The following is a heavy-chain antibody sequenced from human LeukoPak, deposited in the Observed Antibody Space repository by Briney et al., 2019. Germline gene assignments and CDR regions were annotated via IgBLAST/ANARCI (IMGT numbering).Heavy chain of an antibody. CDR3: ARKYSSGWYTYYGMDV. V-gene: IGHV3-30-3*01. CDR2: ISYDGSNK. J-gene: IGHJ6*02. CDR1: GFKFSSYA. Sequence: GGSLRLSCAASGFKFSSYAMHWVRQAPGKGLEWVAVISYDGSNKYYADSVKGRFTISRDNSKNTLYLQMNSLRAEDTAVYYCARKYSSGWYTYYGMDVWGQGTTVTVSS. D-gene: IGHD6-19*01.